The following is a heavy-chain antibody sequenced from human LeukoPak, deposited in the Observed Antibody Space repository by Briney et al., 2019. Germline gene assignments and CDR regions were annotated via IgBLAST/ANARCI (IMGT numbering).Heavy chain of an antibody. Sequence: GGSLRLSCAASGFTFSSYAMSWVRQAPGKGLEWVSAISGSGGSTYYADSVKGRFTISRDNAKNSLYLQMNSLRAEDTALYYCAKEDLGYGDESYYGMDVWGQETTVTVSS. V-gene: IGHV3-23*01. CDR3: AKEDLGYGDESYYGMDV. D-gene: IGHD4-17*01. J-gene: IGHJ6*02. CDR1: GFTFSSYA. CDR2: ISGSGGST.